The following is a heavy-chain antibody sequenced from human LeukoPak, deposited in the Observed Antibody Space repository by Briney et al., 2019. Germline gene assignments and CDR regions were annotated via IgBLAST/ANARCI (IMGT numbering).Heavy chain of an antibody. J-gene: IGHJ5*02. CDR1: GGSISSGSYY. Sequence: SSQTLSLTCTVSGGSISSGSYYWSWIRQPAGKGLEWIGRIYTSGSTNYNPSLKSRVTISVDTSKNQFSLKLSSVTAADTAVYYCAREGSEWLVQYNWFDPWGQGTLVTVSS. CDR2: IYTSGST. CDR3: AREGSEWLVQYNWFDP. D-gene: IGHD6-19*01. V-gene: IGHV4-61*02.